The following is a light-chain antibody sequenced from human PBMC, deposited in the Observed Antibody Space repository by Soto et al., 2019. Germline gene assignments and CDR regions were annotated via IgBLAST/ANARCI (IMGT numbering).Light chain of an antibody. V-gene: IGKV3-11*01. J-gene: IGKJ1*01. CDR2: GAS. CDR3: QQRSNWPWT. Sequence: EIVLTQSPATLSLSPGERATLSCRASQTVSSFLAWYQQKRGQAPRLLIYGASNRATGIPARFSGSGSETDFTLTISSLEPEDFAVYYCQQRSNWPWTFGQGTKVDIK. CDR1: QTVSSF.